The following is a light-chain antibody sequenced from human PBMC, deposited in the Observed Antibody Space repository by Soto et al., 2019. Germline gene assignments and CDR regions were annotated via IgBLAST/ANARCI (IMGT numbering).Light chain of an antibody. J-gene: IGKJ4*01. V-gene: IGKV3-20*01. CDR3: QQYGSSPRT. CDR1: QRVSSSY. Sequence: EIVLTPSPGTLSLSPGERATLSCRASQRVSSSYLAWYQQKPGQAPRLLIYGASSWATGIPDRFSGSGSGTEFTLTISRLEPEDFAVYYCQQYGSSPRTFGGGTKVEIK. CDR2: GAS.